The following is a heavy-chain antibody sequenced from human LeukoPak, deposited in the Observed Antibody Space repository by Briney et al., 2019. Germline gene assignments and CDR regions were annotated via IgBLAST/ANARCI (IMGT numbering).Heavy chain of an antibody. CDR1: GFTLTSYA. J-gene: IGHJ4*02. CDR3: AKDSDTSYSYDY. CDR2: ISGSGGST. Sequence: PGRSLRPSCALSGFTLTSYAMSWVRQAPRNGLEWVSAISGSGGSTYYADSVKGGFTISIDKSKNTLYLQINSLRAEDTAVYYCAKDSDTSYSYDYWGQGALVTVSS. D-gene: IGHD5-18*01. V-gene: IGHV3-23*01.